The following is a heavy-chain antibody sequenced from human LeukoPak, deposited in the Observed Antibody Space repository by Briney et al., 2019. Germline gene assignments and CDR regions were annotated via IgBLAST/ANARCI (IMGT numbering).Heavy chain of an antibody. CDR1: GYTFTSYG. CDR3: AKEPSNRGNWNYPKSDIYYFDY. CDR2: ISAYNGNT. Sequence: ASVKVSCKASGYTFTSYGISWVRQAPGQGLEWMGWISAYNGNTNYAQKLQGRVTMTTDTSTSTAYMELRSLRSDDTAVYYCAKEPSNRGNWNYPKSDIYYFDYWGQGTLVTVSS. V-gene: IGHV1-18*01. D-gene: IGHD1-7*01. J-gene: IGHJ4*02.